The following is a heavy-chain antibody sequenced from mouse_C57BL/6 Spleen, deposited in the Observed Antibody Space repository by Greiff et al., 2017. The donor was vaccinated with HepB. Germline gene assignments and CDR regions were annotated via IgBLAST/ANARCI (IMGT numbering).Heavy chain of an antibody. CDR3: ARAPYYRGAMDY. Sequence: EVKLVESGGGLVKPGGSLKLSCAASGFTFSSYAMSWVRQTPEKRLEWVATISDGGSYTYYPDNVKGRFTISRDNAKNNLYLQMSHLKSEDTAMYYCARAPYYRGAMDYWGQGTSVTVSS. V-gene: IGHV5-4*03. D-gene: IGHD2-12*01. CDR1: GFTFSSYA. J-gene: IGHJ4*01. CDR2: ISDGGSYT.